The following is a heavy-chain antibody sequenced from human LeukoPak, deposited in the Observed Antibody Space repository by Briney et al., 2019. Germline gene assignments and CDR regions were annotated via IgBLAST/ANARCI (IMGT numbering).Heavy chain of an antibody. Sequence: GRSLRLSCTASGFTFGDYAMSWVRQAPGKGLERVGFIRSKAYGGTTEYAASVKGRFTISRDDSKSIAYLQMNSLKTEDTAVYYCTRSRSWGSYRAIDYWGQGTLATVSS. D-gene: IGHD1-26*01. V-gene: IGHV3-49*04. CDR3: TRSRSWGSYRAIDY. CDR1: GFTFGDYA. J-gene: IGHJ4*02. CDR2: IRSKAYGGTT.